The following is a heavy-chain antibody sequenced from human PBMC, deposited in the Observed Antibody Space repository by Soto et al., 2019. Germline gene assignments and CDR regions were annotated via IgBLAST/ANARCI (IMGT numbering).Heavy chain of an antibody. CDR1: GDSVSSNSAA. J-gene: IGHJ3*02. CDR3: SKGSVFGVVISTDAFDI. D-gene: IGHD3-3*01. Sequence: SQTLSLTCAISGDSVSSNSAAWNWTRQSPSRGLEWLGRTYYRSKWYNDYAVSVKSRITINPDTSKNQFSLQLNSVTPEDTAVYYCSKGSVFGVVISTDAFDIWGQGTMVTVSS. CDR2: TYYRSKWYN. V-gene: IGHV6-1*01.